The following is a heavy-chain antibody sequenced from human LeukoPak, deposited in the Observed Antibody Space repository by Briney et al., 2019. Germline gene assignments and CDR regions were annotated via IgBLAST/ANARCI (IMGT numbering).Heavy chain of an antibody. D-gene: IGHD3-10*01. J-gene: IGHJ4*02. CDR2: INHSGST. Sequence: SETLSLTCAVYGGSFSGYYWSWIRQPPGKGLEWIGEINHSGSTNYNPSLKSRVTISVDTPKNQFSLKLSSVTAADTAVYYCARHKAMVRGVRGFDYWGQGTLVTVSS. V-gene: IGHV4-34*01. CDR1: GGSFSGYY. CDR3: ARHKAMVRGVRGFDY.